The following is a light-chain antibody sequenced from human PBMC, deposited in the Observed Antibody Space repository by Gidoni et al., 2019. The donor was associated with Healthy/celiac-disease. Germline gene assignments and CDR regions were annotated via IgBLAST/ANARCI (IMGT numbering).Light chain of an antibody. Sequence: DIVLTQSPATLSLSPGERATLSCRASQSVSSYLAWYQQKPGQAPKLLIYDASNRATGIPARFSGSGSGTDFTLTISSREPEDFAVYYCQQRSNWPQVTFGQGTRLEIK. J-gene: IGKJ5*01. CDR3: QQRSNWPQVT. CDR1: QSVSSY. V-gene: IGKV3-11*01. CDR2: DAS.